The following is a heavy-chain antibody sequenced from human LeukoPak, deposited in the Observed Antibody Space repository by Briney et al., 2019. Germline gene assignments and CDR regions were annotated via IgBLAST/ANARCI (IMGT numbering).Heavy chain of an antibody. CDR1: GGSMRNYY. CDR2: TYDSGSS. CDR3: ARGWASSWYYFDF. Sequence: SETLSLTCAVSGGSMRNYYWSWIRHPPGKGLEWIGYTYDSGSSSYNPSLRSRVPISIDTSKNQFSLNLSSVTAADTAVYYCARGWASSWYYFDFWGQGTLVTVSS. V-gene: IGHV4-59*01. J-gene: IGHJ4*02. D-gene: IGHD2-2*01.